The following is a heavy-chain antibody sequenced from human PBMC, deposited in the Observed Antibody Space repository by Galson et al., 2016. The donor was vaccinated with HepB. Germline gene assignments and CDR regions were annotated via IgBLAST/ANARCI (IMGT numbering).Heavy chain of an antibody. CDR1: GFTFSHFW. D-gene: IGHD4-11*01. J-gene: IGHJ3*01. V-gene: IGHV3-7*01. CDR2: IEADGRDK. Sequence: SLRLSCAASGFTFSHFWMSWVRQAPGKGLEWVADIEADGRDKFYVDSVKGRFTIARDKTKNSLYLQMNSLRAEDTAVYYCVRDDYLDVWGQGTMVIVSS. CDR3: VRDDYLDV.